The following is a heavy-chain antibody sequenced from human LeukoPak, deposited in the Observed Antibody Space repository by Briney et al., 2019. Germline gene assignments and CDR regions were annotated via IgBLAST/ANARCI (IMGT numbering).Heavy chain of an antibody. Sequence: KSSETLSLTCTVSGGSISSYYWSWIRQPPEKGLEWIGEINPGGTTNYNPSLKSRVTISVDTSKNQFSLKLTSVTAADRAVYYCARRVRSGDGWVFDSWGQGTPATVSS. D-gene: IGHD5-24*01. CDR2: INPGGTT. V-gene: IGHV4-34*01. CDR1: GGSISSYY. CDR3: ARRVRSGDGWVFDS. J-gene: IGHJ4*02.